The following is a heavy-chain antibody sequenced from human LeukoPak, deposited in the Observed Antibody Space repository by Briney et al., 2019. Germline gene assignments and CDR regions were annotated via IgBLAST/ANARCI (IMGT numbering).Heavy chain of an antibody. J-gene: IGHJ4*02. Sequence: PGGSLRLSCAASGFTFSNYNMNWVRQPPGKGLQWVSYITSSVSTIYYADSVKGRFTISRDNAKNSQYLQMESLRDEDTAVYYCARDGYGDYPLGASKVGDYWGQGTLVTVSS. CDR1: GFTFSNYN. CDR2: ITSSVSTI. CDR3: ARDGYGDYPLGASKVGDY. D-gene: IGHD4-17*01. V-gene: IGHV3-48*02.